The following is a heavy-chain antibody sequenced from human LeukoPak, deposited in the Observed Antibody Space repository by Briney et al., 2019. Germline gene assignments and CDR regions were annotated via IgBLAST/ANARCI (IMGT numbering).Heavy chain of an antibody. CDR1: GFTFSSYA. CDR3: ARDGPPLLVTYPNWYFDL. D-gene: IGHD3-9*01. J-gene: IGHJ2*01. Sequence: HPGRSLRLSCAASGFTFSSYAMHWVRQAPGKGLEWVAVISYDGSNKYYADSVKGRFTISRDNSKNTLCLQMNSLRAEDTAVYYCARDGPPLLVTYPNWYFDLWGRGTLVTVSS. CDR2: ISYDGSNK. V-gene: IGHV3-30-3*01.